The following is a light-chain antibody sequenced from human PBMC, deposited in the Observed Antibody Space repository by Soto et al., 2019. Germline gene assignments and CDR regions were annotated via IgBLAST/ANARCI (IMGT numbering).Light chain of an antibody. Sequence: EIVLTQSPGTLSLSPGERATLSCRASQSVSSSYLAWYQQKPGQAPRLLIYAASSRATGIPDRFSGSGSGTAFHLTISRLEPEDIAVYYCQQYSSSLPYTFGQGTKLEIK. CDR2: AAS. J-gene: IGKJ2*01. CDR3: QQYSSSLPYT. CDR1: QSVSSSY. V-gene: IGKV3-20*01.